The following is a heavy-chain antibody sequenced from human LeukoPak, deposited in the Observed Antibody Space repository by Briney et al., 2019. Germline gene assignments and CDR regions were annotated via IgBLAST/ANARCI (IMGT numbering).Heavy chain of an antibody. V-gene: IGHV1-2*02. CDR1: GYTFTSYY. CDR2: INPNSGGT. CDR3: ARVYDSSGYTLYYFDY. D-gene: IGHD3-22*01. J-gene: IGHJ4*02. Sequence: GASVKVSCKASGYTFTSYYMHWVRQAPGQGLEWMGWINPNSGGTNYAQKFQGRVTMTRDTSISTAYMELSRLRSDDTAVYYCARVYDSSGYTLYYFDYWGQGTLVTVSS.